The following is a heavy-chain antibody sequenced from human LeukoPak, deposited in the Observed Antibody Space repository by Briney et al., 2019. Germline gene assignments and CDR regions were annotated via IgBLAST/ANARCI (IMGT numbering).Heavy chain of an antibody. CDR3: ATDPPSTMVRGLTGAY. Sequence: ASVKVSCKASGYTFTSYGISWVRQAPGQGLEWMGGFDPEDGETIYAQKFQGRVTMTEDTSTDTAYMELSSLRSEDTAVYYCATDPPSTMVRGLTGAYWGQGTLVTVSS. D-gene: IGHD3-10*01. CDR2: FDPEDGET. CDR1: GYTFTSYG. V-gene: IGHV1-24*01. J-gene: IGHJ4*02.